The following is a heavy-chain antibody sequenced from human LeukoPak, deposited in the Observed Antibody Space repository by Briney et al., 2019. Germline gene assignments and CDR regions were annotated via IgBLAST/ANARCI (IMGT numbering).Heavy chain of an antibody. CDR3: ARPYTIRGNWFDP. CDR1: GYTFTSYD. V-gene: IGHV1-8*03. CDR2: MNPNSGNT. J-gene: IGHJ5*02. Sequence: ASVKVSCKASGYTFTSYDINWVRQATGQGLEWMGWMNPNSGNTGYAKKFQGRVTITRNTSISTAYMELSSLRSEDTAVYYCARPYTIRGNWFDPWGQGTLVTVSS. D-gene: IGHD3-10*01.